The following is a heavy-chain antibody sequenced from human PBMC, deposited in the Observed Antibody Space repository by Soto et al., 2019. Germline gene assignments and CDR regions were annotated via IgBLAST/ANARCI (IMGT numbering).Heavy chain of an antibody. CDR1: GGSISSTTYY. V-gene: IGHV4-39*01. J-gene: IGHJ4*02. CDR3: ARRHGLDIDAYY. D-gene: IGHD3-10*01. CDR2: FFIGGTP. Sequence: PSETLSLTCTVCCGSVTGGSISSTTYYWGLMRQPPGKGLDWIASFFIGGTPYSNPSLKSRVTTSVDTSKNQFSLKLSSVTAADPAVYFCARRHGLDIDAYYWGQG.